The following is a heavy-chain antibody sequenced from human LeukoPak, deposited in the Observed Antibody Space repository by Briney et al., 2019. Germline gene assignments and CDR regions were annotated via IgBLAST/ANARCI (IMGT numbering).Heavy chain of an antibody. CDR1: GFTFSNYA. V-gene: IGHV3-23*01. J-gene: IGHJ6*04. D-gene: IGHD3-10*02. Sequence: GGSLRLSCAASGFTFSNYAMSWVRQAPGKGLEWVSGIGGSGSYSYYSDSVKGRFTISRDNSKNTLYLQMTRLRPEDTAVYYCAELGITMIGGVWGKGTTVTISS. CDR3: AELGITMIGGV. CDR2: IGGSGSYS.